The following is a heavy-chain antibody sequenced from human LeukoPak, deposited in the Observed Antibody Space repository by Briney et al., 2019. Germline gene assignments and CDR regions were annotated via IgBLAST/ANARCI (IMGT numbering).Heavy chain of an antibody. CDR1: GYTFTGYY. D-gene: IGHD3-10*01. CDR3: ARGLWFGDNGDY. V-gene: IGHV1-2*02. J-gene: IGHJ4*02. CDR2: INPNSGGA. Sequence: ASVKVSCKASGYTFTGYYMHWVRQAPGQGLEWMGWINPNSGGANYAQKFQGRVTMTRDTSISTAYMELSRLRSDDTAVYYCARGLWFGDNGDYWGQGTLVTVFS.